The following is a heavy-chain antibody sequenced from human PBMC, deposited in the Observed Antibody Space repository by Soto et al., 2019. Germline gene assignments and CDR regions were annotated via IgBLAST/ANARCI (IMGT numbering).Heavy chain of an antibody. D-gene: IGHD5-12*01. Sequence: SVKVSCKASGGTFNNYPITWVRQAPGEGLEWMGGSIPIFGTANYAQKFQGRVTISVDESTSTAYMELSSLRSEDTAVYYCARGRGYSGDDHYYYFDMDVWGQGTTVTSP. CDR2: SIPIFGTA. V-gene: IGHV1-69*13. CDR1: GGTFNNYP. J-gene: IGHJ6*02. CDR3: ARGRGYSGDDHYYYFDMDV.